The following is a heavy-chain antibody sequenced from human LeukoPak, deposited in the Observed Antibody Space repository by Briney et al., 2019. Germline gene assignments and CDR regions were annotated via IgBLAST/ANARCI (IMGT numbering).Heavy chain of an antibody. CDR3: ATSTMIVVVVGAFDI. Sequence: ASVKVSCKVSGYTLTELSLHGVRQAAGKGREWMGGFDPEDGETIYAQKFQGRVTMTEDTSTDTAYMELSSLRSEDTAVYYCATSTMIVVVVGAFDIWGQGTMVTVSS. J-gene: IGHJ3*02. CDR1: GYTLTELS. V-gene: IGHV1-24*01. CDR2: FDPEDGET. D-gene: IGHD3-22*01.